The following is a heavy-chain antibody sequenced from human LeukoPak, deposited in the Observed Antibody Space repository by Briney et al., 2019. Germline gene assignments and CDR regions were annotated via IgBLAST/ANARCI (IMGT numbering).Heavy chain of an antibody. D-gene: IGHD6-19*01. V-gene: IGHV3-23*01. CDR3: AREQSGTRGWYTVDY. J-gene: IGHJ4*02. CDR2: IRPDGDRT. CDR1: GFTFSTYA. Sequence: PGGSLRLSCAASGFTFSTYAITWVRQGPGKGLEWVSAIRPDGDRTYYANSVRGRFTISRDNSKDTVYLQIKGLRVEDTAVYYCAREQSGTRGWYTVDYWGQGTLVTVSS.